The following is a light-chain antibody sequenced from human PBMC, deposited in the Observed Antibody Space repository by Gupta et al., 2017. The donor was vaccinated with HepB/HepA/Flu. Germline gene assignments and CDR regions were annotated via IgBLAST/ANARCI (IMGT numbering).Light chain of an antibody. CDR2: DDT. Sequence: QSVLPPPPSVSAAPGQRLTISCTGSRSNIGAGYDVHWYHQLPGRAPKLLIYDDTNRPSGVPDRFSASKSGASASLAITGLQAEDEGDYYCQSYDSSLTGVFGGGTKLTVL. V-gene: IGLV1-40*01. J-gene: IGLJ3*02. CDR1: RSNIGAGYD. CDR3: QSYDSSLTGV.